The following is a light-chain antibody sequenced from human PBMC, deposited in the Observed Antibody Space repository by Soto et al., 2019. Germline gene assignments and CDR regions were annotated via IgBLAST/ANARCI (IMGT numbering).Light chain of an antibody. CDR3: QQYGSSLTWT. CDR1: QSVSSSY. J-gene: IGKJ1*01. Sequence: EIVLTQSPGTLSLSAGERATLSCWASQSVSSSYLAWYQQKPGQAPRLLIYGASSRATGIPDRFSGSGSGTDFTLTISRLEPEDFAVYYCQQYGSSLTWTFGQGTKVDIK. V-gene: IGKV3-20*01. CDR2: GAS.